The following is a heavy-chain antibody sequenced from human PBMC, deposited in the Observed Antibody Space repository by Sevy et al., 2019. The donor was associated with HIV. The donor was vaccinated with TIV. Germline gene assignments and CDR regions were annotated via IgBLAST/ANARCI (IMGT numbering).Heavy chain of an antibody. CDR3: AKTLQKLPFHPHYFDY. V-gene: IGHV3-23*01. CDR2: ISATGGST. Sequence: GGSLRLSCAASGFTFSSYSMNWVRQAPGKGLEWVASISATGGSTYYADSVKGRFTISRDVSKSTLYLQMNSLTAEDTAMFYCAKTLQKLPFHPHYFDYWGQGTQVTVSS. J-gene: IGHJ4*02. CDR1: GFTFSSYS. D-gene: IGHD2-21*02.